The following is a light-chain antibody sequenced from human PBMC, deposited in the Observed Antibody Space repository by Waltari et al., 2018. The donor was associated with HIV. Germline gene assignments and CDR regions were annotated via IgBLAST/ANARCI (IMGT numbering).Light chain of an antibody. V-gene: IGLV3-25*03. Sequence: SYELAQPFSVSVSPGQTAAITCFGDALANQYTNGYQQKPGQSPVLVICKDNERPSGVPERFSGSRSGTTVTLTISGVQAEDEADYYCQSTDVRGSQVIFGGGTKLTVL. CDR2: KDN. CDR3: QSTDVRGSQVI. J-gene: IGLJ2*01. CDR1: ALANQY.